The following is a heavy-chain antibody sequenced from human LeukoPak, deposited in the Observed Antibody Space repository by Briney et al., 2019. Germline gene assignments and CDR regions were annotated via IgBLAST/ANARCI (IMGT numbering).Heavy chain of an antibody. D-gene: IGHD3-10*01. CDR2: FDPEDGET. Sequence: ASVKVSCKVSGYTLTELSMHWVRQAPGKGLEWMGGFDPEDGETIYAQKFQGRVTMTEDISTDTAYMELSSLRSEDTAVYYCATGYYGSGSPDYWGQGTLVTVSS. CDR1: GYTLTELS. J-gene: IGHJ4*02. V-gene: IGHV1-24*01. CDR3: ATGYYGSGSPDY.